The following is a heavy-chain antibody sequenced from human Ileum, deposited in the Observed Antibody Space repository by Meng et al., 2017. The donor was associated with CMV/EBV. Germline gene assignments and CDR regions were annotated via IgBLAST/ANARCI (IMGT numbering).Heavy chain of an antibody. D-gene: IGHD3-3*01. CDR2: IIVTEHT. V-gene: IGHV4-4*07. CDR1: GACWRCYD. Sequence: LQGPDPPCFTPARSLLPTVNATGACWRCYDGCCHRRPPGKALRAMEHIIVTEHTNHNPSLKSRATMYVDTSRKQFSLRLTSVTAADTAGYFFAREVDVDGAVPQKGGYYYDYWGQGILVTVSS. J-gene: IGHJ4*02. CDR3: AREVDVDGAVPQKGGYYYDY.